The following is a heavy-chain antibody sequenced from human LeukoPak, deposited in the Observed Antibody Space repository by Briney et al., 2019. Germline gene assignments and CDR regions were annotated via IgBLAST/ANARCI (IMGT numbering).Heavy chain of an antibody. J-gene: IGHJ5*02. V-gene: IGHV1-69*01. CDR2: IIPFFGTA. CDR3: ARDFTIFGVPTGFDP. CDR1: GGTFSSYA. D-gene: IGHD3-3*01. Sequence: GASVKVSCKASGGTFSSYAINWVRQAPGQGLEWMGGIIPFFGTANYAQKFQGRVTITADESTTTAYTVLSSLRSEDTAVYYCARDFTIFGVPTGFDPWGQGTLVTVSS.